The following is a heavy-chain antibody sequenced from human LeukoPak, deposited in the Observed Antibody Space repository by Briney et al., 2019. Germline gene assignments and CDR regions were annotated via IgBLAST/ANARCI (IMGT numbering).Heavy chain of an antibody. CDR2: ITSGGTYK. D-gene: IGHD6-19*01. CDR1: GSPFSSYS. J-gene: IGHJ4*02. Sequence: GGSLRLSCAASGSPFSSYSVSWVRQAPGRGLEWVSSITSGGTYKYYADSVRGRFTISRDNTQNSLYLQMNSLRAEDTAVYYCARVYGGSSGWYTFDYWGQGTLVTVSS. V-gene: IGHV3-21*01. CDR3: ARVYGGSSGWYTFDY.